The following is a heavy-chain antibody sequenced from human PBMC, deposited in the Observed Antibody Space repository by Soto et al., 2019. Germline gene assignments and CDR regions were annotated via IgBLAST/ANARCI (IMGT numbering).Heavy chain of an antibody. CDR3: ARDGGRYYGLDV. CDR1: GDPINSYY. D-gene: IGHD3-3*01. Sequence: SETLSLTCTVSGDPINSYYWGWIRQPPGKGLEWIGHIYYRGSTKYNPSLKSRVTISIDTSKNQFSLKLSSVTAADTAVYYCARDGGRYYGLDVWGQGTTVTVSS. J-gene: IGHJ6*02. CDR2: IYYRGST. V-gene: IGHV4-59*01.